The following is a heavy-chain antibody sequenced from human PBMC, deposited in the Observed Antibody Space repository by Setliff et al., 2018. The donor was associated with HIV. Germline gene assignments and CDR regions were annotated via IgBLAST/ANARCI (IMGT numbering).Heavy chain of an antibody. Sequence: ASVKVSCKASGYTFTAYYIHWVRQAPGHELQLMGRIEPSSGGTNYIQKFQGRVTITRDTSIYTVYMELTGLTSDDTAVYYCARQDHSSFNTGSLYAFDVWGQGTMVTVSS. V-gene: IGHV1-2*06. J-gene: IGHJ3*01. D-gene: IGHD2-8*02. CDR1: GYTFTAYY. CDR3: ARQDHSSFNTGSLYAFDV. CDR2: IEPSSGGT.